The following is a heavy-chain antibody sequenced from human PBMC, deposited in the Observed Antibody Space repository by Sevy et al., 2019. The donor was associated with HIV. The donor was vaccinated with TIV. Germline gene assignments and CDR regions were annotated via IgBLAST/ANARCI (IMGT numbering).Heavy chain of an antibody. J-gene: IGHJ4*02. V-gene: IGHV4-39*02. D-gene: IGHD3-22*01. Sequence: KQSQTLSLTCTVSDVSITSSNYYWGWIRQSPGEGLEWVGSFYSSAGTYYNPSLKSRVTISVDTSQNHFSLGLNSVTAAETAVYFCARTQGEGGQGDSRDYPYAGGGYFDHWGQGTPVTVSS. CDR3: ARTQGEGGQGDSRDYPYAGGGYFDH. CDR1: DVSITSSNYY. CDR2: FYSSAGT.